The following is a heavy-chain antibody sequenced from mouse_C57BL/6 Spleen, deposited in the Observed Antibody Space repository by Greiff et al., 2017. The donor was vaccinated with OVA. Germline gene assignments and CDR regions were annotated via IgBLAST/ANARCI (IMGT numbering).Heavy chain of an antibody. CDR2: IDPSDSYT. CDR3: ARGDLGRGYFDV. V-gene: IGHV1-69*01. D-gene: IGHD4-1*01. CDR1: GYTFTSYW. Sequence: QVQLQQPGAELVMPGASVKLSCKASGYTFTSYWLHWVKQRPGQGLEWIGAIDPSDSYTNYNQKFKGKSTLTVDKSSSTAYMQLSSLTSEDSAVYYCARGDLGRGYFDVWGTGTTVTVSS. J-gene: IGHJ1*03.